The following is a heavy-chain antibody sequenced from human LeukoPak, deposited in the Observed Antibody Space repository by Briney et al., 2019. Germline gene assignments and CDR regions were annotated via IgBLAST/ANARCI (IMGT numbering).Heavy chain of an antibody. D-gene: IGHD6-19*01. J-gene: IGHJ3*02. CDR1: GYTFTSYG. CDR2: ISAYNGNT. CDR3: ARGAVAGPDDAFDI. V-gene: IGHV1-18*01. Sequence: ASVKVSCKASGYTFTSYGITWVRQALGQGLEWMGWISAYNGNTNYAQKLQGRVTMTTETSTSTAYMELRSLRSDDTAVYYCARGAVAGPDDAFDIWGQGTMVTVSS.